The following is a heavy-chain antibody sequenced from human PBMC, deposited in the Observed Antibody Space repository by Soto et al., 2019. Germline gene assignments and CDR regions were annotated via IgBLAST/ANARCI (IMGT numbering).Heavy chain of an antibody. J-gene: IGHJ3*02. Sequence: QVQLQESGPGLVKPSQTLSLTCTVSGGSISSGGYYWSWIRQHPGKGLEWIGYIYYSGSTYYNPSLKSRVTIAVDTSKNQFSRKLSSVTAADTAVYYCARVDTMEVGDAFDIWGQGTMVTVSS. CDR2: IYYSGST. CDR3: ARVDTMEVGDAFDI. V-gene: IGHV4-31*03. CDR1: GGSISSGGYY. D-gene: IGHD3-10*01.